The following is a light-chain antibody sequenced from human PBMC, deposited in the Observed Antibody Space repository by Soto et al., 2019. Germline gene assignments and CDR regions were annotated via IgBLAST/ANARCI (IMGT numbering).Light chain of an antibody. CDR1: QSISSY. CDR3: QQYGSSGT. Sequence: EVVLTQSPDTLSLHPGEGATLSCRASQSISSYLAWYQQKPGQAPRLLIYDASSRATGIPARFSGSGSGTDFTLTISSLEPEDFAVYYCQQYGSSGTFGQGTKVDIK. CDR2: DAS. V-gene: IGKV3-11*01. J-gene: IGKJ1*01.